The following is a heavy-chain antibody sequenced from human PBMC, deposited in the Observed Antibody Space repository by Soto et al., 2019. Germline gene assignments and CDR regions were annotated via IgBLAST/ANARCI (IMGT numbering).Heavy chain of an antibody. CDR1: GFTFSSYS. CDR3: ARDGVYSYGPFDY. V-gene: IGHV3-48*01. Sequence: EVQLVESGGGLVQPGGSLRLSCAASGFTFSSYSMNWVRQAPGKGLEWVSYISSSSSTIYYADSVKGRFTISRDNAKNSLYQQMNSLRAEDTAVYYCARDGVYSYGPFDYWGQGTLVTVSS. CDR2: ISSSSSTI. J-gene: IGHJ4*02. D-gene: IGHD5-18*01.